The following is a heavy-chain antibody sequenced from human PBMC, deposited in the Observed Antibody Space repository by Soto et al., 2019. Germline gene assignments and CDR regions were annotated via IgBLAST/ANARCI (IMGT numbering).Heavy chain of an antibody. CDR1: GYTFTSYA. Sequence: QVQLVQSGAEVKKPGASVRVSCRTSGYTFTSYAVHWVRQAPGQGREWMAWSTIGNGNTKYSQKFQGRVTVSRDTSASTDYMELSSLRSEDTAVYYCAREPLFGGVCYDHWVDPWGQGTLVTVSS. CDR3: AREPLFGGVCYDHWVDP. D-gene: IGHD2-21*02. CDR2: STIGNGNT. V-gene: IGHV1-3*04. J-gene: IGHJ5*02.